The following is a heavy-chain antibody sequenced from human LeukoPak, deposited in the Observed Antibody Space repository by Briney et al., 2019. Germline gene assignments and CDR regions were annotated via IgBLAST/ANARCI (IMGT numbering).Heavy chain of an antibody. D-gene: IGHD3-10*01. CDR1: GYSLSSGFF. CDR3: ARDRDYGSGSSFDP. CDR2: IYYSGST. J-gene: IGHJ5*02. V-gene: IGHV4-61*01. Sequence: PSETLSLTCTVSGYSLSSGFFCDWIRQPPGKGLEWIGYIYYSGSTNYNPSLKSRVTISVDTSKNQFSLKLSSVTAADTAVYYCARDRDYGSGSSFDPWGQGTLVTVSS.